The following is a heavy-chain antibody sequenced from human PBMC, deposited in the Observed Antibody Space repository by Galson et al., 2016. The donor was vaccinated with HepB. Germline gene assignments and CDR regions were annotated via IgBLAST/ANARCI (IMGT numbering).Heavy chain of an antibody. J-gene: IGHJ4*02. V-gene: IGHV3-33*01. CDR2: IWYDGRNK. CDR3: ARVRTVVVAAALDY. CDR1: KFTFSNYG. Sequence: SLRLSCAASKFTFSNYGMHWVRQAPGKGLEWVAVIWYDGRNKYYADSVKGRFTISRDNSKEMLYLQMNSLRADDTAGYYCARVRTVVVAAALDYWGRGTLVTVSS. D-gene: IGHD2-15*01.